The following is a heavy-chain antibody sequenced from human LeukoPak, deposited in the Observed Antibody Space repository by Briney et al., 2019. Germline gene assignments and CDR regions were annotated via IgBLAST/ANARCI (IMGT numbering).Heavy chain of an antibody. CDR1: GGTFSSYA. D-gene: IGHD3-22*01. CDR3: ARVEGPYYYDSSGYQTGAFDI. V-gene: IGHV1-69*04. J-gene: IGHJ3*02. Sequence: ASVKVSCKASGGTFSSYAISWMRQAPGQGLEWMGRIIPIFGIANYAQKFQGGVTITADKSTSTAYMELSSLRSEDTAVYYCARVEGPYYYDSSGYQTGAFDIWGQGTMVTVSS. CDR2: IIPIFGIA.